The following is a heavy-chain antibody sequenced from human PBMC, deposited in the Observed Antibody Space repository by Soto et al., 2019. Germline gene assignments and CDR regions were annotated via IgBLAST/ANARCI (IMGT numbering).Heavy chain of an antibody. CDR2: INHSGST. Sequence: SETLSLTCAVYGGSFSGYYWSWIRQPPGKGLEWIGEINHSGSTNYNPSLKSRVTISVDTSKNQFSLKLSSVTAADTAVYYCARDLIFYGVKYYYYYGMDVWGQGTTVTVSS. CDR1: GGSFSGYY. V-gene: IGHV4-34*01. D-gene: IGHD3-3*01. CDR3: ARDLIFYGVKYYYYYGMDV. J-gene: IGHJ6*02.